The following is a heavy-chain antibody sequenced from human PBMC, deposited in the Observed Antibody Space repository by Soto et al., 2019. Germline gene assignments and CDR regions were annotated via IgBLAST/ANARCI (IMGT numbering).Heavy chain of an antibody. CDR2: IYSGGST. Sequence: EVQLVESGGGLVKPGGSLRLSCAASGFTVSSNYMSWVRQAPGKGLEWVSVIYSGGSTYYADSVKGRFTISRDNSKNTLYLQMNSLRAEDTAVYYCARDHNDFWSGYYTYFDYWGQGTLVTVSS. CDR1: GFTVSSNY. D-gene: IGHD3-3*01. V-gene: IGHV3-66*01. CDR3: ARDHNDFWSGYYTYFDY. J-gene: IGHJ4*02.